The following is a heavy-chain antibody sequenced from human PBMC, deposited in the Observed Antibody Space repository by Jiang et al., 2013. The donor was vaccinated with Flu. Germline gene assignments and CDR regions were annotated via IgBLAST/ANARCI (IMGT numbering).Heavy chain of an antibody. J-gene: IGHJ5*02. Sequence: SGAEVKKPGASVKVSCKGSGYTFTAFDINWVRQAPGQGLEWLGWMTPSSGNTAYAQNFQGRVSMTRNTSISTAYLELSSLTSDDTGIYYCTRLTIGASLNPWGQGTLVTVSS. D-gene: IGHD6-13*01. CDR1: GYTFTAFD. CDR2: MTPSSGNT. CDR3: TRLTIGASLNP. V-gene: IGHV1-8*01.